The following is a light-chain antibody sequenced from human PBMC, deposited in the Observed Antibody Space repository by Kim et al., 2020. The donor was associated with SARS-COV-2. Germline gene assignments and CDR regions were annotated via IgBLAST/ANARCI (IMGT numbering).Light chain of an antibody. CDR1: NLGDKY. V-gene: IGLV3-1*01. CDR3: QAWDSSLYV. J-gene: IGLJ1*01. Sequence: SYELTQPPSVSVSPGQTASITCSGDNLGDKYACWYQQKPGQSPVLVIYQDSKRPSGIPERFSGSNSGNTATLTISGTQAMDEADYYCQAWDSSLYVFGTGTKLTVL. CDR2: QDS.